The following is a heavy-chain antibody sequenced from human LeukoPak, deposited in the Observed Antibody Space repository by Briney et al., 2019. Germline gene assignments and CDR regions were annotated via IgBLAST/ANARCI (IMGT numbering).Heavy chain of an antibody. CDR3: AKDPIDEGYYYGMDV. CDR2: ISGSGGST. Sequence: GGSLRLPCAASGFTFSSYAMSWVRQAPGKGLEWVSAISGSGGSTYYADSVKGRFTISRDNSKNTLYLQMNSLRAEDTAVYYCAKDPIDEGYYYGMDVWGQGTTVTVSS. J-gene: IGHJ6*02. CDR1: GFTFSSYA. V-gene: IGHV3-23*01.